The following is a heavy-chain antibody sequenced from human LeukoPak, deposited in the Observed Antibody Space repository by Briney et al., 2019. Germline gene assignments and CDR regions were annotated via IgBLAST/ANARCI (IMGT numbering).Heavy chain of an antibody. CDR1: GFTFTSYA. CDR3: VRGYSFGPYGMDV. Sequence: PGGSLRLSCAASGFTFTSYAMSWVRQSPGRGLEYVSAISDSGGSTYYADSVKSRFTIARDNTKNTLYLQMSSLRAEDAAVYFCVRGYSFGPYGMDVWGQGTTVTVSS. J-gene: IGHJ6*02. D-gene: IGHD5-18*01. CDR2: ISDSGGST. V-gene: IGHV3-64D*09.